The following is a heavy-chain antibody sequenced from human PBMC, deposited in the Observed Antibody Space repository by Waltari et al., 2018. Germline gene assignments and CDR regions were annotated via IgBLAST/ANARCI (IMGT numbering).Heavy chain of an antibody. CDR2: IYYSGST. CDR3: ARGGDGSGSYSEYFQH. V-gene: IGHV4-39*07. Sequence: QLQLQESGPGLVKPSETLSLTCTVSGGSISSSSYYWGWIRQPPGKGLEWIGSIYYSGSTYYKPSLKSRVTISVDTSKNQFSLKLSSVTAADTAVYYCARGGDGSGSYSEYFQHWGQGTLVTVSS. D-gene: IGHD3-10*01. J-gene: IGHJ1*01. CDR1: GGSISSSSYY.